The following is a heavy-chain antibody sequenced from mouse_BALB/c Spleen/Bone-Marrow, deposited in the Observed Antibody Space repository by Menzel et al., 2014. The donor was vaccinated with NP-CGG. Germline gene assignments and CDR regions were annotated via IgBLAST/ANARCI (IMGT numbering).Heavy chain of an antibody. CDR3: ARELGLRFAY. D-gene: IGHD3-1*01. J-gene: IGHJ3*01. CDR2: ILPGSGNT. CDR1: GYTFSSYW. V-gene: IGHV1-9*01. Sequence: VQLVESGAELMKPGASVKISCKATGYTFSSYWIEWLKQRPGHGLEWIGEILPGSGNTNYNEKFKGRVTFTADSSPNTAYMQLSSLTSEDSAVYYYARELGLRFAYWGQGTLVTVSA.